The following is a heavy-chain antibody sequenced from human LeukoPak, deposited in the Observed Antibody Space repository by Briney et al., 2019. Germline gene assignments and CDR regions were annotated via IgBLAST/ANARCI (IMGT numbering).Heavy chain of an antibody. Sequence: GGSLRLSCAASGFTFSSYWMSWVRQAPGKGLEWVANIKQDGSEKYYVDSVKGRFTIYRDNAKNSLYLQMNSLRAEDTAVYYCARILWFGELYLYYFDYWGQGTLVTVSS. CDR2: IKQDGSEK. J-gene: IGHJ4*02. CDR3: ARILWFGELYLYYFDY. D-gene: IGHD3-10*01. V-gene: IGHV3-7*01. CDR1: GFTFSSYW.